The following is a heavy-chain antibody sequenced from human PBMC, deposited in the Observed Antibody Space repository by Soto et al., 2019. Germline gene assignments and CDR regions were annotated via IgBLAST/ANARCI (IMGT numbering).Heavy chain of an antibody. CDR1: GGTFSSYA. V-gene: IGHV1-69*06. Sequence: GASVKVSCKASGGTFSSYAISWVRQAPGQGLEWMGGIIPIFGRANYAQKFQGRVTITADKSTSTAYMELSSLRSEDTAVYYCAADSRTLYSSSWSLYYYYYGMDVWGQGTTVTVSS. CDR2: IIPIFGRA. D-gene: IGHD6-13*01. J-gene: IGHJ6*02. CDR3: AADSRTLYSSSWSLYYYYYGMDV.